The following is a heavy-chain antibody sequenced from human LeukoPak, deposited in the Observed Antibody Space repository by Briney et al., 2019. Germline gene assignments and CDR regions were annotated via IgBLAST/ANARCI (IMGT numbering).Heavy chain of an antibody. CDR3: ARSYGDYITGAYAFDV. D-gene: IGHD4-17*01. CDR2: IYDNGNT. V-gene: IGHV4-59*08. J-gene: IGHJ3*01. Sequence: ASETLSLTCTVSGGPLSAYYWTWIRQPPGKGLEWIGYIYDNGNTNYNPSLKSRVTISVDTSKNQFSLKLSSVTAADSAVYYCARSYGDYITGAYAFDVWGQGTMVTVSS. CDR1: GGPLSAYY.